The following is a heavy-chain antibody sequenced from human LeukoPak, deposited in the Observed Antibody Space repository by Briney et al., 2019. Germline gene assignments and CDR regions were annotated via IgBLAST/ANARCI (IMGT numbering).Heavy chain of an antibody. V-gene: IGHV3-53*01. CDR1: GFTVSSNY. CDR3: ARTELQGIWYFDL. Sequence: GRSVRLFCAASGFTVSSNYMSWVRQAPGKGLEWVSVIYSGGSTYYADSVKGRFTISRDNSKNTLYLQMNSLRAEDTAVYYCARTELQGIWYFDLWGRGTLVTVSS. D-gene: IGHD1-26*01. J-gene: IGHJ2*01. CDR2: IYSGGST.